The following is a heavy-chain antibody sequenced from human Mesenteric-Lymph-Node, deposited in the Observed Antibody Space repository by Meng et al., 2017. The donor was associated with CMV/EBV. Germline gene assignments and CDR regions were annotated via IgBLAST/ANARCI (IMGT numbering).Heavy chain of an antibody. CDR2: IYSSGSE. CDR3: ARGEPVVRGVMTYYYYGMDV. J-gene: IGHJ6*02. Sequence: GESLKISCAASRFTVSSNYMTWVRQAPGKGLEWVSIIYSSGSEYYADSVQGRLTISSDTSKNTVYLQMNSLRAEDTAVYYCARGEPVVRGVMTYYYYGMDVWGQGTTVTVSS. V-gene: IGHV3-66*02. D-gene: IGHD3-10*01. CDR1: RFTVSSNY.